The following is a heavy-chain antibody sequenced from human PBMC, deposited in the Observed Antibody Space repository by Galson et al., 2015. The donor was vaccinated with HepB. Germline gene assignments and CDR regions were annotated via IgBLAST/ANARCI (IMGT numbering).Heavy chain of an antibody. CDR1: GFTFSSYA. CDR2: ISGSGSST. D-gene: IGHD5-18*01. Sequence: SLRLSCAASGFTFSSYAMSWVRQAPGKGLEWVSAISGSGSSTYYADSVKGRFTISRDNSKNTLYLQMNNLRAEDTAVYYCAKSRGYSYSYYFDYWGQGTLVTVSS. CDR3: AKSRGYSYSYYFDY. J-gene: IGHJ4*02. V-gene: IGHV3-23*01.